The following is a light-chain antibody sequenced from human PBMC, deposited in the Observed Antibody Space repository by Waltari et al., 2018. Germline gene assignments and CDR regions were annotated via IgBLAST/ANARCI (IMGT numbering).Light chain of an antibody. CDR2: GAS. V-gene: IGKV3-15*01. J-gene: IGKJ4*01. CDR3: QQYNNWLT. CDR1: QSVSSN. Sequence: EIVMTQSPATLSVSPGERVTLSCRASQSVSSNVAWYQQKPGQAPRLLIYGASTRATGIPARFSGSGSGTECTLTLSSLQSEDFAVYYCQQYNNWLTFGGGTKVEIK.